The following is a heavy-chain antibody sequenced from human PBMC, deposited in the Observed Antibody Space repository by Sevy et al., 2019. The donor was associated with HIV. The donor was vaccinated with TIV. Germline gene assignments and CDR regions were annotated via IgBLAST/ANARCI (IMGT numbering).Heavy chain of an antibody. D-gene: IGHD3-3*01. CDR2: ISYDGSNK. V-gene: IGHV3-30*18. Sequence: GESLRLSCAASGFTFSSYGMHWVRQAPGKGLEWVAVISYDGSNKYYADSVKGRFTISRDNSKNTLYLQMNSLSAEDTGVYYCAKDCRAGYYDFWSGYHPNYYYYGMDVWGQGTTVTVSS. CDR1: GFTFSSYG. CDR3: AKDCRAGYYDFWSGYHPNYYYYGMDV. J-gene: IGHJ6*02.